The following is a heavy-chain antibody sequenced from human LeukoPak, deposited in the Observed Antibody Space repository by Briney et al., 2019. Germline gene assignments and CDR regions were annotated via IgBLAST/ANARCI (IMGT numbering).Heavy chain of an antibody. V-gene: IGHV5-51*01. CDR2: IYPGDSDT. CDR3: ARGLYDSSGYDAFDI. D-gene: IGHD3-22*01. CDR1: GYSFTSYW. Sequence: GESLKISCKGSGYSFTSYWIGWVRQMPGKGLEWMGIIYPGDSDTRYSPSFQGQVTISADKSISTAHLQWSSLKASDTAMYYCARGLYDSSGYDAFDIWGQGTMVTVSS. J-gene: IGHJ3*02.